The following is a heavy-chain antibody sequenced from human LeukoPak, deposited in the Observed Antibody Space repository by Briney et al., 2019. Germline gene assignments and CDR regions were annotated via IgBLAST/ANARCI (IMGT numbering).Heavy chain of an antibody. CDR1: GGTFSSYA. CDR3: AREWYGQAFDI. V-gene: IGHV1-69*13. Sequence: GASVKVSCKASGGTFSSYAISWVRQAPGQGLEWMGGIIPIFGTANYAQKLQGRVTTTADESTSTAYMELSSLRSEDTAVYYCAREWYGQAFDIWGQGTMVTVSS. J-gene: IGHJ3*02. CDR2: IIPIFGTA. D-gene: IGHD2-15*01.